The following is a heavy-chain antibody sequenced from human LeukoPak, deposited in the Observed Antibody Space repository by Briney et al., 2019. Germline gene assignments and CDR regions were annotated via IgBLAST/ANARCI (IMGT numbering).Heavy chain of an antibody. D-gene: IGHD3-16*02. J-gene: IGHJ4*02. CDR1: GFTFSSYG. Sequence: PGGTLRLSCAASGFTFSSYGMSWVRQAPGKGLEWVSAISGSGGSTYYADSVKGRFTISRDNAKNSLYLQMNSLRAEDTAVYYCARVHRAFDYWGQGTLVTVSS. V-gene: IGHV3-23*01. CDR3: ARVHRAFDY. CDR2: ISGSGGST.